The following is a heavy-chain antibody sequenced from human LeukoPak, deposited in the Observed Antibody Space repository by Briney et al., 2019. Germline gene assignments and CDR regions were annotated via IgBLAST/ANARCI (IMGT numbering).Heavy chain of an antibody. J-gene: IGHJ4*02. CDR2: IYPGDSDT. CDR1: GHSFTTNW. V-gene: IGHV5-51*01. CDR3: ARHYASGTYYNPLGY. D-gene: IGHD3-10*01. Sequence: GESLKISCQGSGHSFTTNWIAWVRQMPGKGLEWMGTIYPGDSDTRYSPSFRGQVTISADKSISTTYLQWSSLKASDTAMYYCARHYASGTYYNPLGYWGQGTLVTDSS.